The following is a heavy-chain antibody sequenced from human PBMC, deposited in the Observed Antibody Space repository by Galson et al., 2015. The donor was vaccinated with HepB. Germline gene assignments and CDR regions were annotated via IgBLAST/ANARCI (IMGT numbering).Heavy chain of an antibody. V-gene: IGHV3-11*06. CDR3: ARVWGYYGSGSYYNDRRYYYYGMDV. Sequence: SLRLSCAASGFTFSDYYMSWIRQAPGKGLEWVSYISSSSSYTNYADSVKGRFTISRDNAKNSLYLQMNSLRAEDTAVYYCARVWGYYGSGSYYNDRRYYYYGMDVWGQGTTVTVSS. J-gene: IGHJ6*02. CDR1: GFTFSDYY. CDR2: ISSSSSYT. D-gene: IGHD3-10*01.